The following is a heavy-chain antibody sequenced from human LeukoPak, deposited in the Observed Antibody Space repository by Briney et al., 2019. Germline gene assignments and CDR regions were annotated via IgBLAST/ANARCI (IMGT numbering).Heavy chain of an antibody. CDR1: GYTFTSYA. CDR2: INAGNGNT. V-gene: IGHV1-3*01. Sequence: GASVRVSCKASGYTFTSYAMHWVRQAPGQRLEWMGWINAGNGNTKYSQKFQGRVTITRDTSASTAYMELSSLRSEDTAVYYCARDAPHRSSSWYYWGQGTLVTVSS. CDR3: ARDAPHRSSSWYY. D-gene: IGHD6-13*01. J-gene: IGHJ4*02.